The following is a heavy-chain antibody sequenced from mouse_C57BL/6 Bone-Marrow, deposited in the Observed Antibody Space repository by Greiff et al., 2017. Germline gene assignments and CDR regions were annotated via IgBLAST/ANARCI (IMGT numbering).Heavy chain of an antibody. J-gene: IGHJ2*01. CDR3: ASDDYGYFDY. D-gene: IGHD2-4*01. Sequence: QVQLQQPGAELVKPGASVKLSCKASGYTFTSYWMQWVKQRPGQGLEWIGEIDPSDSYTNYNQKFKGKATLPVDTASSTAYMQLSSLTSEDSAVYYCASDDYGYFDYWGQGATLTVSS. CDR2: IDPSDSYT. CDR1: GYTFTSYW. V-gene: IGHV1-50*01.